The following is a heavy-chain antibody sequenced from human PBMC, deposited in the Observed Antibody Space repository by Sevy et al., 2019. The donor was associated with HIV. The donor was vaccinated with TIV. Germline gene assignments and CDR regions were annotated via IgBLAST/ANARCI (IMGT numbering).Heavy chain of an antibody. CDR2: IWYDGNNK. CDR1: GFTFSSYG. Sequence: GGSLRLSCAASGFTFSSYGMHWVRQAPGKGLEWVAGIWYDGNNKDYADSVKVRFTISRDNSKNTVYLQMNSLRAEDTAVYYCAKGIAAAGYYFDFWGQGTLVTVSS. V-gene: IGHV3-33*06. CDR3: AKGIAAAGYYFDF. J-gene: IGHJ4*02. D-gene: IGHD6-13*01.